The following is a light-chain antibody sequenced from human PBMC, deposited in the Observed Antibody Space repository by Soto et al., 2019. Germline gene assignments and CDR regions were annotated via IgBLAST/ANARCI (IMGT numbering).Light chain of an antibody. J-gene: IGKJ1*01. V-gene: IGKV1-39*01. Sequence: DIQMTQSPSSLSASVGDRVTITCRASQSISSYLNWYQQKPGKAPKLLIYAASSLQSGVPSRFSGSGSGTDFTLNISSLQPEYFATYYCQQRYSTPWWFVQGINVDIK. CDR1: QSISSY. CDR2: AAS. CDR3: QQRYSTPWW.